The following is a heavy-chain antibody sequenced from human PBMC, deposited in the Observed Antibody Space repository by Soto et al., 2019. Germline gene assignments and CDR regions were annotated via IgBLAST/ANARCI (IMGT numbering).Heavy chain of an antibody. V-gene: IGHV3-30-3*01. CDR2: ISYDGSNK. J-gene: IGHJ3*02. CDR1: GFTFSSYA. Sequence: QVQLVESGGGVVQPGRSLRLSCAASGFTFSSYAMHWVRQAPGKGLEWVAVISYDGSNKYYADSVKGRFTISRDNSKNTLYLKMNRLRAEDTAVYYCARAASLAPRWVGGTFDILGQGTMVTVSS. CDR3: ARAASLAPRWVGGTFDI. D-gene: IGHD3-16*01.